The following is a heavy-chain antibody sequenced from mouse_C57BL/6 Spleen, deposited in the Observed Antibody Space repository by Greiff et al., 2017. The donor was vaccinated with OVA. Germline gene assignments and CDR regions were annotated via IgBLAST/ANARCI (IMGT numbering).Heavy chain of an antibody. CDR3: TLYSNYY. CDR2: IDPETGGT. D-gene: IGHD2-5*01. Sequence: VKLMESGAELVRPGASVTLSCKASGYTFTDYEMHWVKQTPVHGLEWIGAIDPETGGTAYNQKFKGKAILTADKSSSTAYMELRSLTSEDSAVYYCTLYSNYYWGQGTTLTVSS. CDR1: GYTFTDYE. J-gene: IGHJ2*01. V-gene: IGHV1-15*01.